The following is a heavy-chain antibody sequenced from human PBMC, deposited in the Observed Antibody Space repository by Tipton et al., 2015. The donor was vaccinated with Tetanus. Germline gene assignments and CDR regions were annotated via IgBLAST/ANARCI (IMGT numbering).Heavy chain of an antibody. CDR1: GYTFTGYY. CDR2: INPNSGGT. Sequence: QMQLVQSGAEVKKPGASVKVSCKASGYTFTGYYMHWVRQAPGQGLEWMGWINPNSGGTNYAQKFQGWVTMTRDTSISTAYMELGRLRSDDTAVYYCARAYMNSSSSFPWFDPWGQGTLVTVSS. V-gene: IGHV1-2*04. CDR3: ARAYMNSSSSFPWFDP. J-gene: IGHJ5*02. D-gene: IGHD6-6*01.